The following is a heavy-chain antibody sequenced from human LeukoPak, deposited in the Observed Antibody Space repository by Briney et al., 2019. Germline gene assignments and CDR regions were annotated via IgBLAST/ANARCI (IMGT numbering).Heavy chain of an antibody. Sequence: PSETLSLTCTVSGGSISSYYWSWIRQPPGKGLEWIGYIYTSGSTNYNPSLKSRVTISVGTSKNQFSLKLSSVTAADTAVYYCARIRLELGSWFDPWGQGTLVTVSS. J-gene: IGHJ5*02. D-gene: IGHD1-7*01. CDR2: IYTSGST. CDR3: ARIRLELGSWFDP. CDR1: GGSISSYY. V-gene: IGHV4-4*09.